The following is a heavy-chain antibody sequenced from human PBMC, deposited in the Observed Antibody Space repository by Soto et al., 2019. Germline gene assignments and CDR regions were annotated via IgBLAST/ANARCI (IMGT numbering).Heavy chain of an antibody. CDR1: GGSISSYH. Sequence: QVQLQESGPGLVKPSETLSLTCTVSGGSISSYHWSWIRQPPGKGLEWIGDIYYSGSTNYNPSLTSRVFISVDTSKYQFSLKLSSVTAAVPAVYYCARSDGRYWGQGTLVTVSS. CDR3: ARSDGRY. CDR2: IYYSGST. J-gene: IGHJ4*02. V-gene: IGHV4-59*01.